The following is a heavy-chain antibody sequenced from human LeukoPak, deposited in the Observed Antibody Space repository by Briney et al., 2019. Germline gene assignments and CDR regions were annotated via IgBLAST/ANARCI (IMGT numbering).Heavy chain of an antibody. CDR3: VRLYYYDNSLPPL. J-gene: IGHJ4*02. Sequence: PSENLSLTCTVSGDFISSSNYYWGWIRQPPGKWLDWIGNIYYTGKTYYNPSLNSRVTISTDTSNNQFSLKLSSVTAADTAVYYCVRLYYYDNSLPPLWGQGTLVIVSS. V-gene: IGHV4-39*01. CDR1: GDFISSSNYY. D-gene: IGHD3-22*01. CDR2: IYYTGKT.